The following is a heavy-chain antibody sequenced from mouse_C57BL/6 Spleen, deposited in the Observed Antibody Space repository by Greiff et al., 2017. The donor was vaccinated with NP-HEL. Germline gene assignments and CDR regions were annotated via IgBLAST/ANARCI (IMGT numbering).Heavy chain of an antibody. V-gene: IGHV1-69*01. CDR3: ARGGYPLFDY. D-gene: IGHD5-1-1*01. Sequence: QVQLKQPGAELVMPGASVKLSCKASGYTFTSYWMHWVKQRPGQGLEWIGEIDPSDSYTNYNQKFKGKSTLTVDKSSSTAYMQLSSLTSEDSAVYYCARGGYPLFDYWGQGTTLTVSS. CDR2: IDPSDSYT. CDR1: GYTFTSYW. J-gene: IGHJ2*01.